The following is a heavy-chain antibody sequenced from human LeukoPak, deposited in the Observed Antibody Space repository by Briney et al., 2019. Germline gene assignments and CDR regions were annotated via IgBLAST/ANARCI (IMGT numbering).Heavy chain of an antibody. Sequence: GGSLRLSCAASGFTFSSFAMSWVRQAPGKGLEWVSLITGSGNTYYADSVKGRFTISRDNSKNMLYLQMNSLRAEDTALYFCAKGRDSGWYAWFDPWGQGTVVTASS. V-gene: IGHV3-23*01. D-gene: IGHD6-19*01. J-gene: IGHJ5*02. CDR2: ITGSGNT. CDR3: AKGRDSGWYAWFDP. CDR1: GFTFSSFA.